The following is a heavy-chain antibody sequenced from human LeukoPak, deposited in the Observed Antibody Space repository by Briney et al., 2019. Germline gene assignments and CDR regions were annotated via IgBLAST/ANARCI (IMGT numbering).Heavy chain of an antibody. CDR3: ARDLGLYWYFDL. D-gene: IGHD7-27*01. J-gene: IGHJ2*01. V-gene: IGHV3-66*01. CDR2: IYSGGST. Sequence: GGSLRLSCAASGFTVSSYYMSWVRQVPGKGLEWLSVIYSGGSTYHADSVKGRFTISRDNSKNTLYLQMNSLRAEDTAVYYCARDLGLYWYFDLWGRGTLVTVSS. CDR1: GFTVSSYY.